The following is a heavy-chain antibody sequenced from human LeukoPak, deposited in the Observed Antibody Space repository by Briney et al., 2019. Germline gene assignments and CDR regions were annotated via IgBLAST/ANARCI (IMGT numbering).Heavy chain of an antibody. J-gene: IGHJ4*02. V-gene: IGHV3-23*01. CDR2: ISGGGDST. CDR3: AKRGSSETRWYPFDY. Sequence: GGSLRLSCVGSGFIFGKYAMTWVRQAPGKGLEWVSTISGGGDSTWNADSVKGRFTVSRDNSKNTLYLQMSSLRVEDTAVYYCAKRGSSETRWYPFDYWGQGTLVTVSS. CDR1: GFIFGKYA. D-gene: IGHD2-15*01.